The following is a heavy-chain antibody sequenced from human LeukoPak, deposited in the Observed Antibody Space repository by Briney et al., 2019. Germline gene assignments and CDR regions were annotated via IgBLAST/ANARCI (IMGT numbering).Heavy chain of an antibody. V-gene: IGHV1-69*13. CDR3: ASPGGYFDWLPFGY. D-gene: IGHD3-9*01. CDR2: IIPIFGTA. CDR1: GGTFSSYA. Sequence: SVKVSCKASGGTFSSYAISWVRQAPGQGLEWMGGIIPIFGTANYAQKFQGRVTITADESTSTAYMELSSLRSEDTAVYYCASPGGYFDWLPFGYWGQGTLVTVSS. J-gene: IGHJ4*02.